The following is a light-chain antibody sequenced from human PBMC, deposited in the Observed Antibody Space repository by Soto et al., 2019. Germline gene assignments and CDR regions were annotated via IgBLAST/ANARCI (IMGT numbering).Light chain of an antibody. J-gene: IGLJ2*01. CDR1: SSDIGAYNY. CDR3: TSYTTSTIVA. Sequence: QSVLTQPASVSASPGQSITISCTGTSSDIGAYNYVSWYQQPPGKAPKLIIYDVGVRPSGVSSRFSGSKSANTASLTISGLQAEDEGEYYCTSYTTSTIVALGGGTKVTVL. CDR2: DVG. V-gene: IGLV2-14*01.